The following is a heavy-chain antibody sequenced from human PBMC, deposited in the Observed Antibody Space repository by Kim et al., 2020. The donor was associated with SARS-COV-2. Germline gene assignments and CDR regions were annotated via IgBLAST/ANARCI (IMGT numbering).Heavy chain of an antibody. CDR3: ARQDSSSWFSVLGY. Sequence: GQKFQGRVTMTRDTSTSTVYMELSSLRSEDTAVYYCARQDSSSWFSVLGYWGQGTLVTVSS. V-gene: IGHV1-46*01. J-gene: IGHJ4*02. D-gene: IGHD6-13*01.